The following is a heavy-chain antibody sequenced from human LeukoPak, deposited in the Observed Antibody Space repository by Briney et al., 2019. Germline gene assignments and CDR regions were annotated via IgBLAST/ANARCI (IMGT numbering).Heavy chain of an antibody. Sequence: GGSLRLSCAASGFTVSDTHMSWVRQAPGKGLEWVSAMYTGGTTYYADSVAGRFTVSRDNSKNTLYLHMNGLRVEDTAVYYCAKDEATSGGGLASWGQGTLVSVSS. CDR3: AKDEATSGGGLAS. V-gene: IGHV3-53*01. D-gene: IGHD3-16*01. J-gene: IGHJ4*02. CDR1: GFTVSDTH. CDR2: MYTGGTT.